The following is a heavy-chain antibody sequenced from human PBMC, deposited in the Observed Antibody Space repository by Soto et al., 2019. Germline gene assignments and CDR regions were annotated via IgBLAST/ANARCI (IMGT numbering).Heavy chain of an antibody. Sequence: GGSLRLSCAASGFTFSSYGMHWVRQAPGKGLEWVAVISYDGSNKYYADSVKGRFTISRDNSKNTLYLQMNSLRAEDTAVYYCAKDPGPYGDYASFDYWGQGTLGTVSS. J-gene: IGHJ4*02. D-gene: IGHD4-17*01. CDR3: AKDPGPYGDYASFDY. CDR1: GFTFSSYG. V-gene: IGHV3-30*18. CDR2: ISYDGSNK.